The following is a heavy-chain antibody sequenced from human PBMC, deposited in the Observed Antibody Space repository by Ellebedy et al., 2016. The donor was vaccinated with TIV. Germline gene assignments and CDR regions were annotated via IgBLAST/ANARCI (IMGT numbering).Heavy chain of an antibody. D-gene: IGHD5-12*01. CDR2: IYSSGSA. Sequence: MPSETLSLTCTVSGGSISSYYWSWIRQPPGKRLEYIGYIYSSGSAHYSPSLKSRVSMSVDTSKNQFSLKLRSVTAADTAVYYCARGGYGGYEELDYWGQGTLVTVSS. J-gene: IGHJ4*02. CDR3: ARGGYGGYEELDY. CDR1: GGSISSYY. V-gene: IGHV4-59*01.